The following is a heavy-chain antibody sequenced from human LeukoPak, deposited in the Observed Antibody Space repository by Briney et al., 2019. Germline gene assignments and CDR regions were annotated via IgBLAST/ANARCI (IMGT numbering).Heavy chain of an antibody. CDR2: INHDGST. V-gene: IGHV4-34*01. D-gene: IGHD5-24*01. CDR3: ARRGDGYPYYFDY. J-gene: IGHJ4*02. Sequence: SETLSLTCAVYGGSFSGYYWSWIRQPPGMGLEWIGEINHDGSTNYNPPLKSRVTISVDTSKNQFSLNLRSVTAADTAVYYCARRGDGYPYYFDYWGQGPLVTVSS. CDR1: GGSFSGYY.